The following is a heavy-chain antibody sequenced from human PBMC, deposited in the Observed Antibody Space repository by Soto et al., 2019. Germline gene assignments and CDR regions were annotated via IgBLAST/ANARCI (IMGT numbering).Heavy chain of an antibody. V-gene: IGHV3-73*01. D-gene: IGHD6-19*01. Sequence: GGSLRLSCAASGFTFSGSAMHWVRQASGKGLEWVGRIRSKANNYATEYAASVKGRFTISRDDSENTAYLQMNSLKNEDTAVYYCTSLSGTAVGGTLINYWGQGTLVTVSS. CDR1: GFTFSGSA. CDR3: TSLSGTAVGGTLINY. J-gene: IGHJ4*02. CDR2: IRSKANNYAT.